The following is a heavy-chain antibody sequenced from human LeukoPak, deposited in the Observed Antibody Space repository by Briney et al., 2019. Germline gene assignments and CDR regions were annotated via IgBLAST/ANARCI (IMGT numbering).Heavy chain of an antibody. CDR3: ARQTPYHGNHYFDY. CDR1: GGSFSDYY. J-gene: IGHJ4*02. Sequence: SETLSLTCAVYGGSFSDYYWSWIRQPPGKGLEWIGEINHSGSTDYNPSLNSRVTISEDTSKNQFSLKVRSVTTADTAVYFCARQTPYHGNHYFDYWGQGTLVTVSS. D-gene: IGHD1-14*01. V-gene: IGHV4-34*01. CDR2: INHSGST.